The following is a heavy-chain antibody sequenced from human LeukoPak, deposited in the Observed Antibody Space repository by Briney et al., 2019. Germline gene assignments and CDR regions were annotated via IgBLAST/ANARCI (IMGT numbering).Heavy chain of an antibody. J-gene: IGHJ6*04. CDR3: ARVPYYGTGDYGMDV. CDR1: GGSISSSNW. CDR2: IYHSGST. V-gene: IGHV4-4*02. D-gene: IGHD3-10*01. Sequence: SETLSLTCAVSGGSISSSNWWRWVRQPPGKGLEWIGEIYHSGSTNYNPSLKSRVTISVDKSKNQFSLKLSSVTAADTAVYYCARVPYYGTGDYGMDVWGKGTTVTVSS.